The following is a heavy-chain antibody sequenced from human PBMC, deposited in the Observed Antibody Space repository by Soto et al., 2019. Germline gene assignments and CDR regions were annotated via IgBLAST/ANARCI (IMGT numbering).Heavy chain of an antibody. CDR2: IIPIFGTA. V-gene: IGHV1-69*01. CDR3: ARGSTGLISFYYYYGMDV. D-gene: IGHD4-4*01. CDR1: GGTFSSYA. J-gene: IGHJ6*02. Sequence: QVQLVQSGAEVKKPGSSVKVSCKASGGTFSSYAISWVRQAPGQGLEWMGGIIPIFGTANYAQKFQGRVTITADESTSTAYMELSSLRSEDTAVYYCARGSTGLISFYYYYGMDVWGQGTTVTVSS.